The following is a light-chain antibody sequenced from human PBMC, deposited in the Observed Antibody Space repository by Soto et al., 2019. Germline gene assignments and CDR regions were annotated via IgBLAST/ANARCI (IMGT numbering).Light chain of an antibody. J-gene: IGKJ2*01. CDR3: QQYNNWPPDT. Sequence: IILTQSPASLSVSPGERATLSCSASQSVNNNLAWYQQKRGQAPRLLIYGASTRATGIPGRFRGSGSGTEFTLTITSLQSEDFAVYFCQQYNNWPPDTFGQGTKLEIK. CDR2: GAS. CDR1: QSVNNN. V-gene: IGKV3-15*01.